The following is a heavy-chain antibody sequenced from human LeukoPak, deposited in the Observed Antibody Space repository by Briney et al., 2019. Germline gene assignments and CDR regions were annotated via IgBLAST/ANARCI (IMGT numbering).Heavy chain of an antibody. Sequence: SVKVSCKASGGTFSSYAFNWVRQAPGQGLEWVGRIIPLLGVTNHAQKLQGRVTVTADPATNTAYMELSSLIPDDTAVYYCARARTMITFGGVRHAFDIWGQGTLVTASS. V-gene: IGHV1-69*04. CDR3: ARARTMITFGGVRHAFDI. CDR2: IIPLLGVT. CDR1: GGTFSSYA. J-gene: IGHJ3*02. D-gene: IGHD3-16*01.